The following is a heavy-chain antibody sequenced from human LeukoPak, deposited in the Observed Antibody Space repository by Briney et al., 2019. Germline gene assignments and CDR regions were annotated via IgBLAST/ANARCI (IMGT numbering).Heavy chain of an antibody. CDR2: IIPIFGTA. D-gene: IGHD3-3*01. V-gene: IGHV1-69*13. Sequence: SVKVSCKASGGTFSSYAISWVRQAPGQGLEWMGGIIPIFGTANYAQKFQGRVTITADESTSTAYMELSSLRSEDTAVYYCARDLRFQGDYYYMDVWGKGTTVTVSS. CDR3: ARDLRFQGDYYYMDV. CDR1: GGTFSSYA. J-gene: IGHJ6*03.